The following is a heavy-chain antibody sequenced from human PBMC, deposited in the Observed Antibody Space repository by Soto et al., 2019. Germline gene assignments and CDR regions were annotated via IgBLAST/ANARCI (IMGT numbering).Heavy chain of an antibody. CDR2: VYYSGST. CDR3: ARDQEWQTMN. V-gene: IGHV4-31*03. J-gene: IGHJ4*02. D-gene: IGHD3-3*01. CDR1: GGSISSGGYY. Sequence: QVQLQESGPGLVKPSQTLSLTCTVSGGSISSGGYYWSWIRQHPGKGLEWIGYVYYSGSTYYNPSHKSRVTISVDTSKNEFSLKLSSVTAADTAVYYCARDQEWQTMNWGQGTLVTVSS.